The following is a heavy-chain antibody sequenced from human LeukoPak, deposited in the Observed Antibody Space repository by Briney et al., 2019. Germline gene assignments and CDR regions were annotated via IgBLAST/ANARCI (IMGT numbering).Heavy chain of an antibody. V-gene: IGHV4-30-4*08. CDR2: IYYSGSI. Sequence: TLSLTCTVSGGSISSGEYYWSWIRQPPGKGLEWIGYIYYSGSIYYNSSLKSRVTISLDTSKNQFSLKLSSVTAADTAVYYCASRTYYYDSSGPFNWFDPWGQGTLVTVSS. D-gene: IGHD3-22*01. J-gene: IGHJ5*02. CDR3: ASRTYYYDSSGPFNWFDP. CDR1: GGSISSGEYY.